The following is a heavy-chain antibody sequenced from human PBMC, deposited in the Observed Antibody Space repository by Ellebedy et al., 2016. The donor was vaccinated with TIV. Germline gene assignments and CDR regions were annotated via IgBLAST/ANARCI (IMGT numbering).Heavy chain of an antibody. Sequence: GESLKTSXAASGFNGSGNYMTWVRQAPRMGLEWVSVMYTVGTTYYALSDSVKGRFSISRDNSKNTLYLQMNSLRVGDTAVYYGARAYSNGHLSDWGQGTLVTVSS. CDR2: MYTVGTT. CDR1: GFNGSGNY. J-gene: IGHJ4*02. CDR3: ARAYSNGHLSD. V-gene: IGHV3-53*01. D-gene: IGHD6-19*01.